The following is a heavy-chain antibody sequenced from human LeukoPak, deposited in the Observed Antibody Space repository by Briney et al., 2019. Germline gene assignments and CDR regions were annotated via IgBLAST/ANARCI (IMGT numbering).Heavy chain of an antibody. CDR1: GFTFSDYY. J-gene: IGHJ4*02. CDR2: VSSSGRAI. CDR3: AKEGYNWNYSFDY. D-gene: IGHD1-7*01. V-gene: IGHV3-11*01. Sequence: GGSLRLSCAASGFTFSDYYMSWIRQAPGKGLEWISYVSSSGRAIHYADSVRGRFTISRDNAKNSLYLQMNSLRAEDTALYYCAKEGYNWNYSFDYWGQGTLVTVSS.